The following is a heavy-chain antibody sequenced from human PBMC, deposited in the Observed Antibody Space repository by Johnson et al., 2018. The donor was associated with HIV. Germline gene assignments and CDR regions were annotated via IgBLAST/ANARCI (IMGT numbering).Heavy chain of an antibody. V-gene: IGHV3-23*04. CDR1: GFTFSSYA. CDR2: ISGNGGNT. Sequence: VQLVESGGGLVQPGGSLRLSCAASGFTFSSYAMSWVRQAPGKGLEWVSAISGNGGNTYYADSVKGRFTISRDDSKNSVYLQMNSLKTEDTAVYYCARGPRNPGLDFFDIWGQGTMVTVSS. D-gene: IGHD1-14*01. CDR3: ARGPRNPGLDFFDI. J-gene: IGHJ3*02.